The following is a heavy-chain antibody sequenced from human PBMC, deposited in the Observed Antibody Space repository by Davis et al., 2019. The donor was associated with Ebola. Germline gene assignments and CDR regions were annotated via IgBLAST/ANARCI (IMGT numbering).Heavy chain of an antibody. Sequence: LRLSCTVSGDSISSGSYYWSWIRQPAGKGLEWIGNIYTSGSTNYNPSLKSRVTISVETSKNQFSLKLTSVTAADTAVYFCARLSGLFSSSSGALFFDLWGRGTLVSFSS. CDR3: ARLSGLFSSSSGALFFDL. V-gene: IGHV4-61*09. CDR1: GDSISSGSYY. CDR2: IYTSGST. J-gene: IGHJ2*01. D-gene: IGHD6-6*01.